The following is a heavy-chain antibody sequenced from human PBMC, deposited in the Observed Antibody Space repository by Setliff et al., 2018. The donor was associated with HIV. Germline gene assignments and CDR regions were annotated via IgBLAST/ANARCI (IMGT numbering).Heavy chain of an antibody. CDR2: IIPMSGVP. CDR1: GGNFRSYG. J-gene: IGHJ6*03. CDR3: ARNSEMAALNYFYYYMDV. Sequence: SVKVSCKASGGNFRSYGISWVRQAPGQGIEWMGGIIPMSGVPKYAQKFQGRVTITSDKSTSTAYMELSILRSEETAVYYCARNSEMAALNYFYYYMDVWGKGTTVTVSS. V-gene: IGHV1-69*10. D-gene: IGHD6-19*01.